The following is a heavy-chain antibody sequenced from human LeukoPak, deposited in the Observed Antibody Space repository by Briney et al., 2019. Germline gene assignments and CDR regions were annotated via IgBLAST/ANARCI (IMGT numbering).Heavy chain of an antibody. V-gene: IGHV7-4-1*02. CDR2: IHPSTGNP. CDR3: ARPSKSWGGLSFPDN. D-gene: IGHD3-16*01. CDR1: GYTFTGYY. J-gene: IGHJ4*02. Sequence: GASVKVSCKTSGYTFTGYYMHWVRQAPGQGLEWMGWIHPSTGNPTYAQGFTGRFVFSLDTSVSTTYLQISSLKAEDTAVYFCARPSKSWGGLSFPDNGGRGTLPPVSS.